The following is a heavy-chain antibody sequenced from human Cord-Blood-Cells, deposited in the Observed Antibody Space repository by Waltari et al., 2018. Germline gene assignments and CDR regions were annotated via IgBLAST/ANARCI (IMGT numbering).Heavy chain of an antibody. V-gene: IGHV1-46*01. CDR2: INPRGGST. Sequence: QVQLVQSGAEVKKPGASVKVSCKASGYTFTSYYMHWVRQAPGQGLEWMGIINPRGGSTSYAQKFQGRVTMTRDTSTSTVYMELSSLRSEDTAVYYCARDEYNWNYWFDPWGQGTLVTVSS. CDR1: GYTFTSYY. D-gene: IGHD1-7*01. J-gene: IGHJ5*02. CDR3: ARDEYNWNYWFDP.